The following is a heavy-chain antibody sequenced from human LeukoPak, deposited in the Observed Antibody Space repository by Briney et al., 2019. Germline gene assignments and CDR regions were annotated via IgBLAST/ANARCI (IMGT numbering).Heavy chain of an antibody. CDR3: ARSASYYDSSGYWYYFDY. D-gene: IGHD3-22*01. CDR2: IKQDGSEK. CDR1: GFTFSNYW. J-gene: IGHJ4*02. V-gene: IGHV3-7*01. Sequence: PGGSLRLSCAASGFTFSNYWMSWVRQAPGKGLEWVAHIKQDGSEKYYVDSVKGRFTISRGNAESSLYLQMNSLRAEDTAVYYCARSASYYDSSGYWYYFDYWGQGTLVTVSS.